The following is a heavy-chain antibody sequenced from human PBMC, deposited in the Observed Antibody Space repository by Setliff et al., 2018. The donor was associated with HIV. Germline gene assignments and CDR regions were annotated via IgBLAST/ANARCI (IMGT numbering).Heavy chain of an antibody. J-gene: IGHJ5*02. CDR3: ARAHFLVAMTRNWFDP. V-gene: IGHV1-2*02. CDR2: ISPNNAGT. CDR1: AYSFTDYF. D-gene: IGHD5-12*01. Sequence: ASVKVSCKASAYSFTDYFIHWVRQAPGQGLEWMGWISPNNAGTRIPRTFRGRVTMTTDTSTNTAHMELIRPRFDDTAVYYCARAHFLVAMTRNWFDPWGQGTLVTVSS.